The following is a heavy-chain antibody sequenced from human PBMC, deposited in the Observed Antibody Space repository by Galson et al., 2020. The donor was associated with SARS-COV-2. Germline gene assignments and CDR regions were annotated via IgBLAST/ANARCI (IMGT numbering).Heavy chain of an antibody. Sequence: SETLSLTCTVSGGSISRYYWSWIRQPPGKGLEWIGYIYYSGSTSYNPPLKSRVTISVDTSKNQFSLKLSSVTAADTAVYYCARVDCSGGSCYYYAFDIWGQGTMVTVSS. CDR2: IYYSGST. CDR1: GGSISRYY. CDR3: ARVDCSGGSCYYYAFDI. J-gene: IGHJ3*02. D-gene: IGHD2-15*01. V-gene: IGHV4-59*13.